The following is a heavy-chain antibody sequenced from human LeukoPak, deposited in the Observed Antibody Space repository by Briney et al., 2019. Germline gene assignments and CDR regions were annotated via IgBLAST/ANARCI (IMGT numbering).Heavy chain of an antibody. V-gene: IGHV3-74*01. Sequence: PGGSLRLSCAASGSTFSRYWMHWVRPAPGKGLVWVARINTDGSSTTYADSVKGRFTISRDNAKNTLFLQMNSLRAEDTALYYCARAGGGNLNFDYWGQGTLVIVSS. J-gene: IGHJ4*02. D-gene: IGHD2-15*01. CDR1: GSTFSRYW. CDR2: INTDGSST. CDR3: ARAGGGNLNFDY.